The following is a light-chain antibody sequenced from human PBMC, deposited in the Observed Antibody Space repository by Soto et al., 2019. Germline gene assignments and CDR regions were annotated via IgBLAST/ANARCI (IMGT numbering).Light chain of an antibody. CDR1: QGINSF. CDR3: QQSYSTPYT. Sequence: QLTQSPSSLSASVGDRVTITCRASQGINSFLAWYQQKPGKATKLLIYAASTLQSGVPSRVSGSGSGTEVTLTISSLQTEDFATYYCQQSYSTPYTFGQGTKVDIK. V-gene: IGKV1-9*01. CDR2: AAS. J-gene: IGKJ2*01.